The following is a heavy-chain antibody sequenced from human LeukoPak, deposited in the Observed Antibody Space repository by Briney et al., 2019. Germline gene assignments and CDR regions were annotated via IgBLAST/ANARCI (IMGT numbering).Heavy chain of an antibody. J-gene: IGHJ5*02. D-gene: IGHD5-18*01. V-gene: IGHV1-46*01. CDR3: ARDCGYSYGSPAWWFDP. Sequence: GASVKVSCKASGYTFTSYAMNWVRQAPGQELEWMGRIIPILGIANYAQKFQGRVTMTRDTSTSTVYMELSSLRSEDTAVYYCARDCGYSYGSPAWWFDPWGQGTLVTVSS. CDR1: GYTFTSYA. CDR2: IIPILGIA.